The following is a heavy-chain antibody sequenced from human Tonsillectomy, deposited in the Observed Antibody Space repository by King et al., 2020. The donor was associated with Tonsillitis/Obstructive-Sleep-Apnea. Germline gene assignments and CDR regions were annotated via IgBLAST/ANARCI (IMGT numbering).Heavy chain of an antibody. V-gene: IGHV3-23*04. J-gene: IGHJ4*02. D-gene: IGHD1-26*01. CDR2: IRYNGCVT. CDR3: AIVSNSDQALRVGN. CDR1: QFTFSTYA. Sequence: VQLVESGGGLVQPGGSLRLSCAASQFTFSTYAMMWVRQAPGRGLAWVSSIRYNGCVTCYTDSVKGRFTVSRDNSRNTLYLQMNTLRAEDTATYYCAIVSNSDQALRVGNWGQGTLVIVSS.